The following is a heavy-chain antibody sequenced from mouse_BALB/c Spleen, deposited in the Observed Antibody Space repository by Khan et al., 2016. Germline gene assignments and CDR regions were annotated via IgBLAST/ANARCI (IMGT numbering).Heavy chain of an antibody. V-gene: IGHV2-9*02. Sequence: VQLQESGPGLVAPSQSLSITCTVSGFSLTNYGVHWVRQPPGKGLEWLGVIWAGGSTNYNSALMSRLSITKDNSKNQVFLKMNSLQTDDTAVYYCSRGDGNYVSDALDYWGQGTSVTVSS. J-gene: IGHJ4*01. CDR2: IWAGGST. CDR1: GFSLTNYG. D-gene: IGHD2-1*01. CDR3: SRGDGNYVSDALDY.